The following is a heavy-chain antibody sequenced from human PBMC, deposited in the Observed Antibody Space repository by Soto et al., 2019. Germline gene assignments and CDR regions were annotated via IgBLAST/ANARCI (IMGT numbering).Heavy chain of an antibody. V-gene: IGHV1-18*01. CDR3: GRVVEGAYYNYGMDV. CDR2: ISANNGNT. CDR1: GYSFTSYG. J-gene: IGHJ6*02. D-gene: IGHD1-26*01. Sequence: QVQLVQSGAEVKKLGASVKVSCRASGYSFTSYGVTWVRQAPGQGLEWMGGISANNGNTNFAQKFLGRVAMTTDTSTTTAYMELRSLRSDDTAVYYCGRVVEGAYYNYGMDVWGQGTTVTVSS.